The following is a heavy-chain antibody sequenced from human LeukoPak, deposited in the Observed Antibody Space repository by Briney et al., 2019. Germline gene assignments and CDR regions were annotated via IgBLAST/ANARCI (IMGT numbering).Heavy chain of an antibody. CDR3: AGPQRVTQDY. V-gene: IGHV4-59*01. J-gene: IGHJ4*02. CDR1: GGSISNNC. Sequence: SETLSLTCTVSGGSISNNCWSWIRQPPGRGLEWIGYICSSGSTNYNPSLKSRVTISVDTPKNQFSLKLTSVTAADTAVYYCAGPQRVTQDYWGQGTLVTVSS. CDR2: ICSSGST.